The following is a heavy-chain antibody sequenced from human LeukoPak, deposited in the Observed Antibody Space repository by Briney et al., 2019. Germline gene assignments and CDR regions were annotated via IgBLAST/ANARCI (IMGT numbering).Heavy chain of an antibody. CDR1: GLSFSSYA. CDR2: ISGSGGTT. Sequence: GGSLRLACAAPGLSFSSYAIAWVRQTPGRGLGWDAAISGSGGTTYYADFAKGRFSISRDNSENTLYLQMYSLIAEDTAVYHCAKFFHPAGGASGWTWRMDCWGQGALVIVSS. V-gene: IGHV3-23*01. J-gene: IGHJ4*02. CDR3: AKFFHPAGGASGWTWRMDC. D-gene: IGHD6-25*01.